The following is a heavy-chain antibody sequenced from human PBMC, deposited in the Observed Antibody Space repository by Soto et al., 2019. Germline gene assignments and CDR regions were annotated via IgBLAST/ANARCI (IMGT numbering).Heavy chain of an antibody. CDR2: IRSKANSYAT. J-gene: IGHJ6*02. CDR1: GFTFSGSA. Sequence: VQLMESGGGLVQPGGSLKLSCAASGFTFSGSAMHWVRQASGKGLEWVGRIRSKANSYATAYAASVKGRFTISRDDSKNTAYLQMNSLKTEDTAVYYCIRGMDVWGQGTTVTVSS. CDR3: IRGMDV. V-gene: IGHV3-73*01.